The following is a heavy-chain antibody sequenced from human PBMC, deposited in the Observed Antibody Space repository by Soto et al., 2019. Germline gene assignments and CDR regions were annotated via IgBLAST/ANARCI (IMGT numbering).Heavy chain of an antibody. CDR2: IDPSDSYT. V-gene: IGHV5-10-1*01. J-gene: IGHJ4*02. CDR1: GYSFTSYW. CDR3: DRYEYSSGYLAHFDY. D-gene: IGHD3-22*01. Sequence: VESLKISCKGSGYSFTSYWISWVRQIPGKGLEWMGRIDPSDSYTNYSPSFQGHVTISADKSISTAYLQWSSLKASDTAMYYCDRYEYSSGYLAHFDYWGQGTLVTVSS.